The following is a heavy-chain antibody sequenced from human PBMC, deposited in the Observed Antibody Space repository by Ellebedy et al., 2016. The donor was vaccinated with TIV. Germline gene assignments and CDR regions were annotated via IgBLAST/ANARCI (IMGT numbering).Heavy chain of an antibody. CDR2: TYYRSKWYT. J-gene: IGHJ5*02. V-gene: IGHV6-1*01. Sequence: SQTLSLTCXISGDSVSGNSVAWSWIRQSPSRGLEWLGRTYYRSKWYTYYAESVQSRLTINPDTSKNQFSLQLNSVTPEDTAVYYCARDFTTVRGGPWSWFDPWGQGIMVTVSS. D-gene: IGHD3-10*01. CDR1: GDSVSGNSVA. CDR3: ARDFTTVRGGPWSWFDP.